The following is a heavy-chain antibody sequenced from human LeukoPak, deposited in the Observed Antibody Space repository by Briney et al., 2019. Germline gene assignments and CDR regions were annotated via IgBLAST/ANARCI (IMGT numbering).Heavy chain of an antibody. CDR1: GFTFSNYA. CDR3: AKDFSWNARTSCNGG. J-gene: IGHJ4*02. CDR2: VSVSGTAT. D-gene: IGHD1-1*01. Sequence: PGGSLRLSCAASGFTFSNYAMSWVRQTPGKGPEWVSGVSVSGTATHYADSVKGRFTISRDNSKNTVFLQMSSLRAEDTAVYYCAKDFSWNARTSCNGGWGQGTLVTVSS. V-gene: IGHV3-23*01.